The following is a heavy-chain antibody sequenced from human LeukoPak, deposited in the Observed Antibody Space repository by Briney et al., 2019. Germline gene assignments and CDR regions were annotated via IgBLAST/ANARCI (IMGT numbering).Heavy chain of an antibody. J-gene: IGHJ5*02. CDR2: MNPNSGST. Sequence: ASVKVSCKASGYTFTSYDINWVRQATGQGLEWMGWMNPNSGSTGYAQKFQGRVTITTDESTSTAYMELSSLRSEDTAVYYCASYIGACSGGSCYHWFDPWGQGTLVTVSS. D-gene: IGHD2-15*01. V-gene: IGHV1-8*01. CDR3: ASYIGACSGGSCYHWFDP. CDR1: GYTFTSYD.